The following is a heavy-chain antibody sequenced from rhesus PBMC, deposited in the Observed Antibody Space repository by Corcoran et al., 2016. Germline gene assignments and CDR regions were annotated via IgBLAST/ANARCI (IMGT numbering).Heavy chain of an antibody. V-gene: IGHV4-173*01. J-gene: IGHJ6*01. CDR2: ISGRCGSP. CDR3: ARDEYSSWTYGLDS. CDR1: GGSISSNY. Sequence: QLQLQESGPGLVKPSETLSLTCAVSGGSISSNYWSWIRQPPGKGLEWIGRISGRCGSPDYNPSLKSRVTISTDTSKNQFSLKRSSVTATDTAVYYCARDEYSSWTYGLDSWGQGVVVTVSS. D-gene: IGHD6-13*01.